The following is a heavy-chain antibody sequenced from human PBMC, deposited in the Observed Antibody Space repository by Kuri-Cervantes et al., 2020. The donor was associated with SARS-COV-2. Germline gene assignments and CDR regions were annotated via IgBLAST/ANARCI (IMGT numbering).Heavy chain of an antibody. D-gene: IGHD4-17*01. CDR1: GYSFTNCW. Sequence: GESLKISCKVSGYSFTNCWIAWVRQMPGKGLEWMGIIYPGDSDTKYSPSFQGQVTISADKSISTAFLQWSSLKASDTAMYYCARRAYGEQVDYYYMDVWGKGTTVTVSS. J-gene: IGHJ6*03. V-gene: IGHV5-51*01. CDR2: IYPGDSDT. CDR3: ARRAYGEQVDYYYMDV.